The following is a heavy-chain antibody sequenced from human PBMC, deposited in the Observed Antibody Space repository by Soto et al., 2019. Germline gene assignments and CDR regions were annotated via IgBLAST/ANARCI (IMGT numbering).Heavy chain of an antibody. CDR1: GFSLSTTGVA. Sequence: QITLKESGPTLVKPTQTLTLTCTFSGFSLSTTGVAVGWIRQPPGKALEWLALIYWDGDKRYSPSLKSRLTITKDPSKNQVVRTMTNMAPVDTATYYCARRDRYGDYVGYFDYWGQGPLVTVSS. D-gene: IGHD4-17*01. CDR3: ARRDRYGDYVGYFDY. V-gene: IGHV2-5*02. CDR2: IYWDGDK. J-gene: IGHJ4*02.